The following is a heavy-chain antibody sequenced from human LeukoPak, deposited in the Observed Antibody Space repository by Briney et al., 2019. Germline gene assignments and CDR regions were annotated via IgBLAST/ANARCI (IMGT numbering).Heavy chain of an antibody. D-gene: IGHD6-19*01. CDR1: GGSISSYY. CDR2: IYYSGST. CDR3: ARGIGDSSGWFDY. J-gene: IGHJ4*02. V-gene: IGHV4-59*01. Sequence: SETLSLTCTVSGGSISSYYWSWIRQPPGKGLEWIGYIYYSGSTNYNPSLKSRVTISVDTSKNQFSLKLSSVTAADTAVYYCARGIGDSSGWFDYWGQGTLVTVSS.